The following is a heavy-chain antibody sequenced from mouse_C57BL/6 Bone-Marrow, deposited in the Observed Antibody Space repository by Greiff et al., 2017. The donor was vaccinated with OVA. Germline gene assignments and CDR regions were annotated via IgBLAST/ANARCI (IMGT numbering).Heavy chain of an antibody. Sequence: QVQLQQSGPELVKPGASVKISCKASGYAFSSSWMNWVKQRPGKGLEWIGRIYPGDGDTNYNGKFKGKATLTADNSSSTAYMQLSSLTSEDAAGYFCARSRFAYWCQGTLVTVSA. J-gene: IGHJ3*01. CDR1: GYAFSSSW. CDR2: IYPGDGDT. V-gene: IGHV1-82*01. CDR3: ARSRFAY.